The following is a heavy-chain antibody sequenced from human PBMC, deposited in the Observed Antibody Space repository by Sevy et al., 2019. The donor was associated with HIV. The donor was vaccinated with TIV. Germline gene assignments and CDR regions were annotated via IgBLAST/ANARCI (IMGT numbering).Heavy chain of an antibody. CDR2: IWYDGSNN. J-gene: IGHJ4*02. D-gene: IGHD6-19*01. Sequence: GGSLRLSCAASGFPFSTYAMHWVRQAPGKGLEWVAVIWYDGSNNYNADSVKGRFTISRDNSKNTLYLQMDSLRAADTAVYYCAKSGRIVVAGTTNYFDSWGQGTLVTVSS. V-gene: IGHV3-33*06. CDR3: AKSGRIVVAGTTNYFDS. CDR1: GFPFSTYA.